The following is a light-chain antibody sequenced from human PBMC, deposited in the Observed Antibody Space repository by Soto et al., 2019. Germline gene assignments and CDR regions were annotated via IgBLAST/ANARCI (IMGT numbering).Light chain of an antibody. CDR1: SSNIGAGYD. CDR2: GNI. Sequence: QAVVTQPPSVSGAPGQRVTISCTGSSSNIGAGYDVHWYQQLPGTAPKLLIYGNINRPSGVPDRFSGSQSATSASLAITGLQAEDEADYYCQSYDSNLSGVVFGGGTKVTVL. V-gene: IGLV1-40*01. J-gene: IGLJ2*01. CDR3: QSYDSNLSGVV.